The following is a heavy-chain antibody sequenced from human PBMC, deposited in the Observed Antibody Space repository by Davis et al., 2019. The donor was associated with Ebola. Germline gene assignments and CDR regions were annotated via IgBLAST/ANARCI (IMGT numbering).Heavy chain of an antibody. J-gene: IGHJ4*02. CDR2: IDPSDSYT. CDR3: ARRGYYDSSGYYYAIDY. V-gene: IGHV5-10-1*01. CDR1: GYYFTSYW. D-gene: IGHD3-22*01. Sequence: GESLKISCKGSGYYFTSYWISWVRQMPGRGLEWMGRIDPSDSYTNYSPSFQGHVTISADKSISTAYLQWSSLKASDTAMYYCARRGYYDSSGYYYAIDYWGQGTLVTVSS.